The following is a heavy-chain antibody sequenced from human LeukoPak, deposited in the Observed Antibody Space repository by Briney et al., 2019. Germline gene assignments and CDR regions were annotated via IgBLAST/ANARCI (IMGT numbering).Heavy chain of an antibody. D-gene: IGHD5-18*01. J-gene: IGHJ4*02. CDR2: ISAYNGST. CDR3: ARDQMGRGVERVDTVWRYGY. Sequence: GASVKVSCKASGYTFTSYDINWVRQATGQGLEWMGWISAYNGSTNYAQKLQGRVTMTTDTSTSTAYMELRSLRSDDTAVYYCARDQMGRGVERVDTVWRYGYWGQGTLVTVSS. CDR1: GYTFTSYD. V-gene: IGHV1-18*01.